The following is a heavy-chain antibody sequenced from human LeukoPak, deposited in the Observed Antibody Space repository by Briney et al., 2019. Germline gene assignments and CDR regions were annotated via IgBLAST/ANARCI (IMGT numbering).Heavy chain of an antibody. D-gene: IGHD3-10*01. Sequence: SETLSLTCTVSGGSISSSSYYWGWIRQPPGKGLEWIGSIYYSGSTYYNPSLKSRVTISVDTSKNQFSLKLSSVTAADTAVYYCARDPWFGELHKPTDYWGQGTLVTVSS. CDR2: IYYSGST. CDR1: GGSISSSSYY. J-gene: IGHJ4*02. CDR3: ARDPWFGELHKPTDY. V-gene: IGHV4-39*07.